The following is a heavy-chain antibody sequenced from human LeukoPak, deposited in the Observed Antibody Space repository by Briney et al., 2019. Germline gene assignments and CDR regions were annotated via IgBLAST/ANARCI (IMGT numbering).Heavy chain of an antibody. CDR1: GFTFSSYG. J-gene: IGHJ5*02. CDR2: ISYDGSNK. V-gene: IGHV3-30*18. D-gene: IGHD3-10*01. Sequence: PAGSLRLSCAAAGFTFSSYGMHWVRQAPGKGLEWVAVISYDGSNKYYADSVKGRFTISRDNSKNTLYLQMNSLRAEDTAVYYCAKDRWFGELSNWFDPWGQRTLVTVSS. CDR3: AKDRWFGELSNWFDP.